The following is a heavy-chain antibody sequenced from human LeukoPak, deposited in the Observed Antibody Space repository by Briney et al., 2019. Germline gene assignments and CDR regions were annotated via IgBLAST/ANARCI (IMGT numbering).Heavy chain of an antibody. J-gene: IGHJ5*02. Sequence: SETLSLTCAVYGGSFSGYYWSWIRQPPGKGLEWIGEINHSGSTNYNPSLKSRVTISVDTSKSQFSLKLSSVTAADTAVYYCARRRWWFDPWGQGTLVTVSS. CDR1: GGSFSGYY. D-gene: IGHD2-15*01. CDR2: INHSGST. CDR3: ARRRWWFDP. V-gene: IGHV4-34*01.